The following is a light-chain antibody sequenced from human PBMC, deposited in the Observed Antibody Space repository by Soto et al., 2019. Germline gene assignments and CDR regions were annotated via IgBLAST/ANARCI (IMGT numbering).Light chain of an antibody. V-gene: IGKV1-5*01. CDR2: DAS. CDR1: QSINRY. CDR3: QQYNSNFYT. J-gene: IGKJ2*01. Sequence: DIQMTQSPSTLSASVGDRVTITCRASQSINRYLAWFQQKPGKAPKLLIYDASSLETGVPSRFSGSGSGTEFTLTISSLQADDFATYYCQQYNSNFYTFGQGTKLEIK.